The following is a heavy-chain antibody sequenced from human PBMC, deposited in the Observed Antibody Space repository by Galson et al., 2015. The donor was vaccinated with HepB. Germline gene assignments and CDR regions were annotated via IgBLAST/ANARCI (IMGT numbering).Heavy chain of an antibody. Sequence: SLRLSCAASGFTFRSYSMNWVRQAPGKGLEWVSSISSSSSYIYYADSVKGRFTISRDNAKNSLYLQMNSLRAEDTAVYYCARYGYSYGRGLDWGQGTLVTVSS. CDR3: ARYGYSYGRGLD. V-gene: IGHV3-21*01. CDR2: ISSSSSYI. D-gene: IGHD5-18*01. J-gene: IGHJ4*02. CDR1: GFTFRSYS.